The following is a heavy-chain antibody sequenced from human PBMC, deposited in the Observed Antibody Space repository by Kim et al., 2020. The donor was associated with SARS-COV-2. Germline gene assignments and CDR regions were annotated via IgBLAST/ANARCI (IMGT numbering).Heavy chain of an antibody. CDR1: GGSFSGYY. CDR3: ASGYCSSTSCYYYFDY. D-gene: IGHD2-2*01. CDR2: INHSGST. V-gene: IGHV4-34*01. Sequence: SETLSLTCAVYGGSFSGYYWSWIRQPPGKGLEWIGEINHSGSTNYNPSLKSRVTISVDTSKNQFSLKLSSVTAADTAVYYCASGYCSSTSCYYYFDYWGQGTLVTVSS. J-gene: IGHJ4*02.